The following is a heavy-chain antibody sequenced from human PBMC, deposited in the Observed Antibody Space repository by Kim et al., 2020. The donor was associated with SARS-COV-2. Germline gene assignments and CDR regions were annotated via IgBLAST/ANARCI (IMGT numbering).Heavy chain of an antibody. CDR1: GGSISSNTYF. Sequence: SETLSLTCTVSGGSISSNTYFWGWIRQPPGKGLEWIGSIYYSGSTYYNPSLKSRVTISVDTSKNQFSLKLRSVTAADSAVYYCARQGPAGNLYYFDYWGQGTLVTVSS. J-gene: IGHJ4*02. V-gene: IGHV4-39*01. CDR2: IYYSGST. CDR3: ARQGPAGNLYYFDY. D-gene: IGHD1-1*01.